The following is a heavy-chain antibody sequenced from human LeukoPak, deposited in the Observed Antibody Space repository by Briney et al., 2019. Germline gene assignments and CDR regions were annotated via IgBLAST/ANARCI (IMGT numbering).Heavy chain of an antibody. J-gene: IGHJ5*02. CDR1: GFTFSNYD. CDR3: VRDTTSNWFDP. V-gene: IGHV3-30*03. Sequence: GGSLRLSCATSGFTFSNYDMHWVRQAPGKGLEWVAVISYDGSNKYFADSVKGRFTISRDNSENTLYLQMNSLRAEDTAVYHCVRDTTSNWFDPWGQGTLVTVSS. D-gene: IGHD1-14*01. CDR2: ISYDGSNK.